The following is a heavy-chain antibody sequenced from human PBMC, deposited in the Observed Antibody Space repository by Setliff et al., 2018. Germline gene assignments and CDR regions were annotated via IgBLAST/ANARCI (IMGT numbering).Heavy chain of an antibody. D-gene: IGHD3-22*01. V-gene: IGHV1-69*11. CDR3: ARDRYFYDASGQRSGYSYYMDV. Sequence: SVKVSCKASGGTFNSYAISWVRQAPGQGLEWMGRIIPIVGTTSYTQKFQGRVTITADEGTNTAYMELSNLRSEDTAMSYCARDRYFYDASGQRSGYSYYMDVWGKGTTVTVSS. CDR1: GGTFNSYA. J-gene: IGHJ6*03. CDR2: IIPIVGTT.